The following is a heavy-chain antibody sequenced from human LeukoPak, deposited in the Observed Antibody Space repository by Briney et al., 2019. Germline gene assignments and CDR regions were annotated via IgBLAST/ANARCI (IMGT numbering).Heavy chain of an antibody. Sequence: GGSLRLSCAASGFTFSNYWMSWVRQAPRKELEWVANIKQDGSEIYYVDSVKGRFTISRDNAKNSLYLQMNSLRAEDTAVYYCVRDKLTGASRLDYWGQGTLLTVSS. D-gene: IGHD7-27*01. J-gene: IGHJ4*02. V-gene: IGHV3-7*03. CDR1: GFTFSNYW. CDR3: VRDKLTGASRLDY. CDR2: IKQDGSEI.